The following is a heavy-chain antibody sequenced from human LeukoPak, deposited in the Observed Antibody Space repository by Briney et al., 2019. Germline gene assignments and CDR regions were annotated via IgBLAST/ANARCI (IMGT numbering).Heavy chain of an antibody. CDR1: GFIFSSYA. Sequence: GGSLRLSCAASGFIFSSYAMHWVRQAPGKGLEWVAVISYDASNKYYAHSVKGRFTISRDNSKNTLYLQMNSLRAEDTAVYYCARGGGYNYASYFYGMDVWGQGTTVTVSS. J-gene: IGHJ6*02. CDR2: ISYDASNK. CDR3: ARGGGYNYASYFYGMDV. D-gene: IGHD5-24*01. V-gene: IGHV3-30-3*01.